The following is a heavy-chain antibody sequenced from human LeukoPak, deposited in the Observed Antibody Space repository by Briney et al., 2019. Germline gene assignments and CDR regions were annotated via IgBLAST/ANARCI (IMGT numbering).Heavy chain of an antibody. CDR3: ARDLDSSAAFDI. D-gene: IGHD3/OR15-3a*01. V-gene: IGHV3-11*01. CDR1: GFTFSDYY. Sequence: GGSLRLSCAASGFTFSDYYMSWIRQAPGKGLEWVSYISSSGSTIYYADSVKGRFTISRDNAKNSPYLQMNSLRAEDTAVYYCARDLDSSAAFDIWGQGTMVTVSS. J-gene: IGHJ3*02. CDR2: ISSSGSTI.